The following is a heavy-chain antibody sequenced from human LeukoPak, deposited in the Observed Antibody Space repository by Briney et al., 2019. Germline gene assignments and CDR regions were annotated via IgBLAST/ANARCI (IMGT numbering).Heavy chain of an antibody. J-gene: IGHJ4*02. D-gene: IGHD3-3*01. Sequence: GESLKISCKGSGYSFTSYWIGWVRQMPGKGLEWMGIIYPGDSDTRYSPSFQGQVTISADKSISTAYLQWSSLKASGTAMYYCARHSQYYDFWSGYYFRRDYFDYWGQGTLVNGSP. CDR1: GYSFTSYW. V-gene: IGHV5-51*01. CDR3: ARHSQYYDFWSGYYFRRDYFDY. CDR2: IYPGDSDT.